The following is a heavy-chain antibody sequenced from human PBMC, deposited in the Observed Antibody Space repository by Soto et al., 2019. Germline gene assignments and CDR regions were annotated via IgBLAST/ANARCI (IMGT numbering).Heavy chain of an antibody. CDR1: GYSFTDHA. CDR2: ISPHRGQT. Sequence: QVQLLQSGPELKRPGASVKVSCKASGYSFTDHALSWVRQAPGQGLEWMGWISPHRGQTNSAQKVRDRITMTTDKTTSTAYLEQRSLRTDDTAAYYYSGDFTRARGFSLDYFDFWGQGTLVTVSS. D-gene: IGHD3-10*01. CDR3: SGDFTRARGFSLDYFDF. V-gene: IGHV1-18*04. J-gene: IGHJ4*02.